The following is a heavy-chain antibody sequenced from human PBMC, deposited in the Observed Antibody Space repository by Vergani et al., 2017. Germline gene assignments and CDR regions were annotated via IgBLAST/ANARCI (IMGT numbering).Heavy chain of an antibody. CDR3: AGDHQTAYYYYYGMDV. V-gene: IGHV4-59*01. CDR2: IYYSGST. D-gene: IGHD5-18*01. CDR1: GGSISSYY. Sequence: QVQLQESGPGLVKPSETLSLTCTVSGGSISSYYWSWIRQPPGKGLEWIGYIYYSGSTNYNPSLKSRVTISVDTSKNQFSLKLSSVTAADTAVYYCAGDHQTAYYYYYGMDVWGQGTTVTVSS. J-gene: IGHJ6*02.